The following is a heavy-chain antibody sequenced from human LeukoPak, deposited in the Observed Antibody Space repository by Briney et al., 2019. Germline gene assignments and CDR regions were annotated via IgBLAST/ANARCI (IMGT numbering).Heavy chain of an antibody. CDR3: ARDLSLRLDY. J-gene: IGHJ4*02. V-gene: IGHV6-1*01. D-gene: IGHD3-16*01. CDR2: TYYRSKWYN. CDR1: GDSVSSNTAA. Sequence: SQTLSLTCAISGDSVSSNTAAWTWIRQSTSRGLEWLGSTYYRSKWYNEYALSVKSRITINPDTSKNQFSLQLNSVTPEDTAVYYCARDLSLRLDYWGLGTLVTVSS.